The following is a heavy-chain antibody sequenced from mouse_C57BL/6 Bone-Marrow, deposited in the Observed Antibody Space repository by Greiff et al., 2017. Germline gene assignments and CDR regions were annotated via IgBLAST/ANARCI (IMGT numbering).Heavy chain of an antibody. V-gene: IGHV14-4*01. CDR1: GFNIKDDY. D-gene: IGHD1-1*01. Sequence: EVKLQESGAELVRPGASVKLSCTASGFNIKDDYMHWVKQRPEQGLEWIGWIDPENGDTEYASKFQGKATITADTSSNTAYLQLSSLTSEDTAVYYCTTGAVVAPFAYWGQGTLVTVSA. CDR2: IDPENGDT. CDR3: TTGAVVAPFAY. J-gene: IGHJ3*01.